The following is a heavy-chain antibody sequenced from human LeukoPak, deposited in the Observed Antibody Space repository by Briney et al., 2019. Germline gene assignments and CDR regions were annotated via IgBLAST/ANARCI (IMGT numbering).Heavy chain of an antibody. J-gene: IGHJ2*01. CDR3: ARVYGYCSGGSCLALGYFDL. V-gene: IGHV1-69*13. CDR1: GGTFSSYA. D-gene: IGHD2-15*01. CDR2: IIPILGTA. Sequence: GASVKVSCKASGGTFSSYAISWVRQAPGQGLEWMGGIIPILGTANYAQKFQGRVTITADESTSTAYMELSSLRSEDTAVYYCARVYGYCSGGSCLALGYFDLWGRGTLVTVSS.